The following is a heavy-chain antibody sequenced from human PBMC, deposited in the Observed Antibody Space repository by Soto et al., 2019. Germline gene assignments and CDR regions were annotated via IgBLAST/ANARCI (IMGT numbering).Heavy chain of an antibody. Sequence: QLQLQESGPGLVKPSETLSLTCSVSGGSISGSTYYWGWIRQSPGKGLEWIGSIYYSGGAYYNPSLESRVTISIDTSKNQFSLKLNSLTAADTAVYYCASPGGRCSSFCRWFDPWGQGTLVTVSS. D-gene: IGHD2-15*01. CDR2: IYYSGGA. CDR3: ASPGGRCSSFCRWFDP. CDR1: GGSISGSTYY. V-gene: IGHV4-39*01. J-gene: IGHJ5*02.